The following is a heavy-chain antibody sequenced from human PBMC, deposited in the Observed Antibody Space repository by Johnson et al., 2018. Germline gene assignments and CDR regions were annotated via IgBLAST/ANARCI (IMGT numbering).Heavy chain of an antibody. CDR2: INGVGTIT. J-gene: IGHJ3*02. V-gene: IGHV3-74*01. CDR1: GFSFSRFW. D-gene: IGHD5-12*01. Sequence: EVQLVESGGGLVQPGGSXRLSCAASGFSFSRFWMHWVRQEPGKRPIWVSRINGVGTITNYADSVKGRFPPSRDNAKNTLYLQMNSLRAEDTAKYYCVRETFGYNAGWPHDPLDIWGQGTMVTVSS. CDR3: VRETFGYNAGWPHDPLDI.